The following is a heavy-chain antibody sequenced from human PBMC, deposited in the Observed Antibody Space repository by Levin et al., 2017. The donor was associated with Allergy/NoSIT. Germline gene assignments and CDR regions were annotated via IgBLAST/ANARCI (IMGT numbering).Heavy chain of an antibody. CDR3: ARLPVFYYYYMDV. CDR1: GGSISTGSYY. Sequence: SQTLSLTCAVSGGSISTGSYYWGWIRQPPGKGLEWIGSIYYTGTTYDNPSLKSRATISVDSSKNQFSLKLSSVTAADPAVYYCARLPVFYYYYMDVWGEGTTVTVSS. V-gene: IGHV4-39*01. CDR2: IYYTGTT. J-gene: IGHJ6*03. D-gene: IGHD1-14*01.